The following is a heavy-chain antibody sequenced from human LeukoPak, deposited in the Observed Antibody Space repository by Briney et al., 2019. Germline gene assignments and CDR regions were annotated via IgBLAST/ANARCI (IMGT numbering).Heavy chain of an antibody. Sequence: PSETLSLTCTVSGYSISSGYYWGWIRQPAGKGLEWIGRIYTSGSTNYNPSLKSRVTISVDTSKNQFSLKLSSVTAADTAVYYRARVHRRWFDPWGQGTLVTVSS. CDR1: GYSISSGYY. J-gene: IGHJ5*02. CDR3: ARVHRRWFDP. V-gene: IGHV4-61*02. CDR2: IYTSGST.